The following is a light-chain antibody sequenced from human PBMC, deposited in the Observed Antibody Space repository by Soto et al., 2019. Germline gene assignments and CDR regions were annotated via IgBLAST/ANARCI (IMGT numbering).Light chain of an antibody. CDR1: SSDVGAYNY. J-gene: IGLJ3*02. CDR3: TSYTTSTTRV. CDR2: EVS. Sequence: QSALTQPASVSGSPGQSITISCTGTSSDVGAYNYVSWYQQYPGKAPKLMISEVSNRPSGVSNRFSGSKSGNTASLTISGLQAEDEANYYCTSYTTSTTRVFGAGTKLTVL. V-gene: IGLV2-14*01.